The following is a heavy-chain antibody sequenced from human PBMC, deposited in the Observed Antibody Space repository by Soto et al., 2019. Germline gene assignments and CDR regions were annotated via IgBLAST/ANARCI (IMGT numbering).Heavy chain of an antibody. CDR2: ISYDGSNK. Sequence: PGGSLRLSCAASGFTFSSYCMHWVRKAPGKGLEWVAVISYDGSNKYYADSVKGRFTISRDNSKNTLYLQMNSLRAEDTAVYYCARSMYSSSWLHDYWGQGTLVTVSS. D-gene: IGHD6-13*01. CDR1: GFTFSSYC. V-gene: IGHV3-30*03. CDR3: ARSMYSSSWLHDY. J-gene: IGHJ4*02.